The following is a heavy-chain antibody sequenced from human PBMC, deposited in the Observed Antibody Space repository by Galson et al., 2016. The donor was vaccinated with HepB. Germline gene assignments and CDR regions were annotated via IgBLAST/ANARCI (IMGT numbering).Heavy chain of an antibody. V-gene: IGHV6-1*01. CDR1: GDSVYNNGAA. D-gene: IGHD3-10*01. CDR2: TFYRSTWEN. Sequence: CAISGDSVYNNGAAWVWIRQSPSRGLEWLGRTFYRSTWENHYAGSVKNRITISPDTSRNQFSLHLNSVNPEDTAVYYCARAVMLGRGMDVWGQGTTVTVSS. J-gene: IGHJ6*02. CDR3: ARAVMLGRGMDV.